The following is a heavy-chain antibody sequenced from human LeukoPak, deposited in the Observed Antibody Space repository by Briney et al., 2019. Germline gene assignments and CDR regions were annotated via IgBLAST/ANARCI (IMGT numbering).Heavy chain of an antibody. V-gene: IGHV3-74*01. D-gene: IGHD5-18*01. CDR2: IDSAGSTT. J-gene: IGHJ4*02. Sequence: PEGSLRLSCVASGFTFNTYRMHWVRQAPGKGLVWVSRIDSAGSTTSYADSVKGRFTISRDNAKNSLYLQMNSLRAEDTAVYYCARGPDTVWGPLWGQGTLVTVSS. CDR1: GFTFNTYR. CDR3: ARGPDTVWGPL.